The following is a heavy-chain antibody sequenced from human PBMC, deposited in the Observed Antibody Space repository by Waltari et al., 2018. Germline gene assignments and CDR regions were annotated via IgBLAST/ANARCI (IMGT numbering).Heavy chain of an antibody. J-gene: IGHJ4*02. CDR3: AKDGGISIRSLSV. Sequence: EVQLLESGVGMVQPGGSLRLSCAAPGLTLYSYAMSWVRQAPGKGLEWVSAIGGSGGSTYYTDSVKCHFTISRDNSNNTLYLQMNSLRAEDTAIYYCAKDGGISIRSLSVWGQGTLVTVSS. CDR1: GLTLYSYA. CDR2: IGGSGGST. V-gene: IGHV3-23*01. D-gene: IGHD3-3*02.